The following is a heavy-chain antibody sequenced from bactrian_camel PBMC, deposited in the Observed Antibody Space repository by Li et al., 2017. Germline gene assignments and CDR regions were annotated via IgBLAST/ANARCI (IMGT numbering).Heavy chain of an antibody. CDR2: LGWGGGST. J-gene: IGHJ4*01. V-gene: IGHV3S59*01. CDR1: GVTFRTAC. Sequence: DVQLVESGGGSVQAGGSLRLSCAASGVTFRTACLAWFRQAPGKEREGVAALGWGGGSTYYTESVKGRFTISLDSAKRTLYLQMNSLKPEDTAMYYCATRRGWSPFNAFTGYLYWGPGTQVTVS. CDR3: ATRRGWSPFNAFTGYLY. D-gene: IGHD1*01.